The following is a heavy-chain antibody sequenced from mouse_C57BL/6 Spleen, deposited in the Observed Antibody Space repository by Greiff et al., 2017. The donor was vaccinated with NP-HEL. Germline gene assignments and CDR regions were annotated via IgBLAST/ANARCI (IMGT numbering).Heavy chain of an antibody. CDR2: ISYDGSN. J-gene: IGHJ2*01. CDR1: GYSITSGYY. Sequence: EVQLQQSGPGLVKPSQSLSLTCSVTGYSITSGYYWNWIRQFPGNKLEWMGYISYDGSNNYNPSLKNRISITRDTSKNQFFLKLNSVTTEDTATYYCARYYFDYWGQGTTLTVSS. V-gene: IGHV3-6*01. CDR3: ARYYFDY.